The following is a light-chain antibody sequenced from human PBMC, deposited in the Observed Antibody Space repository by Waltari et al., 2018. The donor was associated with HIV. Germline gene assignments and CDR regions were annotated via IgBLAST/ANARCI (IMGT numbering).Light chain of an antibody. CDR2: EVS. J-gene: IGLJ2*01. CDR3: CAYAGSTTYVI. CDR1: SSDVGGYKL. V-gene: IGLV2-23*02. Sequence: QSALTQPASVSGSPGQSITISCTGTSSDVGGYKLVSWYQQHPGKAPKLMIYEVSKRPSGGSNRFSGSKSGNTASLTISGLQAEDEADYFCCAYAGSTTYVIFGGGTKLTVL.